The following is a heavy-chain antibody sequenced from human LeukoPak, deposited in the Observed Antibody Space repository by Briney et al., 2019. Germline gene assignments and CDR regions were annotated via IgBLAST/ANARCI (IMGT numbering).Heavy chain of an antibody. J-gene: IGHJ4*02. CDR1: GYTFTTHD. Sequence: GASVKVSCKASGYTFTTHDINWVRQATGQGLEWLGWMSPNSGDTGYAQKFQGRVTMTSASSISTAYMELSSLRSEDTAIYYCVRTPPNWGFDYWGQGTLVTVSS. V-gene: IGHV1-8*01. CDR3: VRTPPNWGFDY. D-gene: IGHD7-27*01. CDR2: MSPNSGDT.